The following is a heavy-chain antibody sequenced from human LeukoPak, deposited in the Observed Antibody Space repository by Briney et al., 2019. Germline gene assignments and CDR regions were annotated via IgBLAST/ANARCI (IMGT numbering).Heavy chain of an antibody. V-gene: IGHV4-39*01. J-gene: IGHJ4*02. D-gene: IGHD1-14*01. CDR1: GGSISSSSYY. Sequence: SETPSLTCIVSGGSISSSSYYWGWIRQPPGKGLEWIGSIYYSGSTYYNPSLKSRVTISVDTSKNQFSLRLNSVTAADTAVYYCARTYKFLEDYWGQGTLVTVSS. CDR2: IYYSGST. CDR3: ARTYKFLEDY.